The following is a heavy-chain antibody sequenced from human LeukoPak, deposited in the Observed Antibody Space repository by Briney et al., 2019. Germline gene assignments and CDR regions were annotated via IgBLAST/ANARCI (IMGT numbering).Heavy chain of an antibody. D-gene: IGHD6-19*01. Sequence: SETLSLTCAVYGGSFSGYYWSWIRQPPGKGLEWIREINHSGSTNYNPSLKSRVTISVDTSKNQFSLKLSSVTAADTAVYYCARGSDSSGWYGKGNWFDAWGQGTLVTVSS. V-gene: IGHV4-34*01. J-gene: IGHJ5*02. CDR1: GGSFSGYY. CDR2: INHSGST. CDR3: ARGSDSSGWYGKGNWFDA.